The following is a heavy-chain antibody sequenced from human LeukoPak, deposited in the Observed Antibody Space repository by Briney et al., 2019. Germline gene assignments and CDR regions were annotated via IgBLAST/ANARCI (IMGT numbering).Heavy chain of an antibody. CDR2: ISGSGAGT. Sequence: GGSLRLSCAASGFTFSSYAMGWVRQAPGKGLEWVSTISGSGAGTYYADSVKGRCTISRDNSKNTLYLQMNSLRAEDTAVYYCAKADDDSPGYTNYFDYWGQGTLVTVSS. V-gene: IGHV3-23*01. CDR3: AKADDDSPGYTNYFDY. D-gene: IGHD3-22*01. J-gene: IGHJ4*02. CDR1: GFTFSSYA.